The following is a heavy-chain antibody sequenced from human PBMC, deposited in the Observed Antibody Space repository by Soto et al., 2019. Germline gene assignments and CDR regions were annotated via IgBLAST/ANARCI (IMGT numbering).Heavy chain of an antibody. V-gene: IGHV3-9*01. D-gene: IGHD4-17*01. CDR3: AKRASTTVFAFNDL. CDR1: GFIFDEYA. Sequence: EVQLVESGGGLVQPGRSLRLSCAASGFIFDEYAMHWVRQARGKGLEWVSSISWNSGNIGYADSVKGRFTISRDNAKNSLYLQMNRVRGEHTAFYYCAKRASTTVFAFNDLWSQGTLVTVTS. J-gene: IGHJ4*02. CDR2: ISWNSGNI.